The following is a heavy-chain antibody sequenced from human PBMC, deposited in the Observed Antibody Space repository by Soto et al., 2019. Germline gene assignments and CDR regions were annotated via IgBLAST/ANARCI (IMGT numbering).Heavy chain of an antibody. V-gene: IGHV4-39*01. Sequence: PSGTLSLTFTVSGGSISSGGYYWSWIRQHPGKGLEWIGYIYYSGSTYYNPSLKSRLTISVDTSKNQFSLKLGSVTAADTAVYYCARQYLGATGWFDPWGQGTLVTVSS. CDR1: GGSISSGGYY. D-gene: IGHD1-26*01. CDR2: IYYSGST. CDR3: ARQYLGATGWFDP. J-gene: IGHJ5*02.